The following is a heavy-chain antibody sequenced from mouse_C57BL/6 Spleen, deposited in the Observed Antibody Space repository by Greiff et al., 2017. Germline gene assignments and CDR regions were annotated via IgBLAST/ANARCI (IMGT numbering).Heavy chain of an antibody. Sequence: EVKLQQSGPELVKPGASVKISCKASGYSFTGYYMNWVKQSPEKSLEWIGEINPSTGGTTYNQKFKAKATLTVDKSSSTAYMQLKSLTSEDSAVYYCAITGNFDYWGQGTTLTVSS. J-gene: IGHJ2*01. CDR2: INPSTGGT. CDR1: GYSFTGYY. CDR3: AITGNFDY. V-gene: IGHV1-42*01. D-gene: IGHD4-1*01.